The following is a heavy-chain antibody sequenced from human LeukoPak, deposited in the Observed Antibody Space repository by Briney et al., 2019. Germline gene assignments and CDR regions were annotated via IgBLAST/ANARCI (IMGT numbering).Heavy chain of an antibody. CDR3: ARGYSSGYYYSVDY. J-gene: IGHJ4*02. D-gene: IGHD3-22*01. CDR1: GGSISSSNW. V-gene: IGHV4-4*02. Sequence: SGTLSLTCAVSGGSISSSNWWSWVRQPPGKGLEWIGEIYHSGSTNYNPSLKSRVTISVDTSKNQFSLKLSSVTAADTAVYYCARGYSSGYYYSVDYWGQGTLVTVSS. CDR2: IYHSGST.